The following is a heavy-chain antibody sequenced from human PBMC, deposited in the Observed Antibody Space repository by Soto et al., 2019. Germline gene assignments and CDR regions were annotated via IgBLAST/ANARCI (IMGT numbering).Heavy chain of an antibody. V-gene: IGHV3-30*18. D-gene: IGHD1-26*01. Sequence: QVQLVESGGGVAQPGGSLRLSCAASGFTFRDYGIQWVRQAPGRGLEWVAVISNDGSNEYYGDSVKGRFTISRDDSRSTVFLQMDSLRSEDTALYYCVKEAYSGTYPARYYFGYWGQGTLVTVSS. J-gene: IGHJ4*02. CDR3: VKEAYSGTYPARYYFGY. CDR1: GFTFRDYG. CDR2: ISNDGSNE.